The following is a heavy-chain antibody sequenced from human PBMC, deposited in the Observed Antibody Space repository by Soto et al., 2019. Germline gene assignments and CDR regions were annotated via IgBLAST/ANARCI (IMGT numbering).Heavy chain of an antibody. V-gene: IGHV4-59*01. Sequence: SEALSLTCTVSGGSIRNVYWSWIRQAPGKGLEWIGFIFHSGNAKYNPSLKSRVTISVDTSKNQFSLSLDSVTAADTAVYFCARAHAPTLPFDYWGQGTLVTVSS. CDR2: IFHSGNA. CDR1: GGSIRNVY. J-gene: IGHJ4*01. D-gene: IGHD2-15*01. CDR3: ARAHAPTLPFDY.